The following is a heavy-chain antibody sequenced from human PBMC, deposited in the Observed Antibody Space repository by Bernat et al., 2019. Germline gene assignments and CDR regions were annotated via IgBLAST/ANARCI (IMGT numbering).Heavy chain of an antibody. CDR3: ARDSGGGGGYPGDY. V-gene: IGHV3-48*02. D-gene: IGHD1-26*01. CDR1: GFTFSSYS. CDR2: LSSSSSTI. J-gene: IGHJ4*02. Sequence: EVQLVESGGGLVQPGWSLRLSCAASGFTFSSYSMNWVRQAPGKGLELVSYLSSSSSTIYYADSVKGRFTMARDNAKRSLYLRMKSVRDGDTAVYYCARDSGGGGGYPGDYWGQGTLVTVSS.